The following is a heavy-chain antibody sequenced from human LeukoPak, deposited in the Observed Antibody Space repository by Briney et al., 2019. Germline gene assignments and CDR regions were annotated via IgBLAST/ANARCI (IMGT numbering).Heavy chain of an antibody. V-gene: IGHV3-23*01. CDR2: VDYSANST. Sequence: GGSLRLSCTVSGFTLSSYEMSWIRQAPGKGLEWVSSVDYSANSTHYADSVMGRFTISRDNSKNTLYLQLNSLRAEDTAVYYCARAGQQWLVRYFDYWGQGTLVTVSS. J-gene: IGHJ4*02. D-gene: IGHD6-19*01. CDR1: GFTLSSYE. CDR3: ARAGQQWLVRYFDY.